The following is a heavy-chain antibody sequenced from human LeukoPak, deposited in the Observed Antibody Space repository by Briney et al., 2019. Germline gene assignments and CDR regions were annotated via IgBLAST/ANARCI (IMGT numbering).Heavy chain of an antibody. J-gene: IGHJ3*02. D-gene: IGHD3-9*01. CDR2: INPNSGGT. CDR1: GYTFTGYY. V-gene: IGHV1-2*02. Sequence: ASVKVSCKASGYTFTGYYMHWVRQAPGQGLEWMGWINPNSGGTNYAQKFQGRVTMTRDTSISTAYMELSRLRSDDTAVYYCARTNVLRYLRAGYAFDIWGQGTMVTVSS. CDR3: ARTNVLRYLRAGYAFDI.